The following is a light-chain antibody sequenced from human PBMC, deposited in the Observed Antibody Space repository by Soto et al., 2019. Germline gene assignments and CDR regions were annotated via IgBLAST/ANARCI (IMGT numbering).Light chain of an antibody. CDR3: GTWDSSLSAGGV. Sequence: QSVLAQPPAVYAAPGQKVTISCSGSSSNIGNNYVSWYQQLPGTAPKLLIYENNKRPSGIPDRFSGSKSGTSATLGITGLQTGDEADYYCGTWDSSLSAGGVFGTGTKVT. J-gene: IGLJ1*01. V-gene: IGLV1-51*02. CDR1: SSNIGNNY. CDR2: ENN.